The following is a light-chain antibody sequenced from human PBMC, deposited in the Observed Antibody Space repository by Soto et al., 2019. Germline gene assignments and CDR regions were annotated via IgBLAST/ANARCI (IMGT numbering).Light chain of an antibody. CDR2: GAS. J-gene: IGKJ2*02. CDR3: QQYGSYPRT. V-gene: IGKV3-20*01. Sequence: EILLTQSPCTLSSSPGERATISCRASQSVSSNYLAWYQQKPDKGPRLLIFGASSRLSGIPYRFSGSGSGTEFTLTISRLQPEDVGIYYCQQYGSYPRTFGQGTKVEIK. CDR1: QSVSSNY.